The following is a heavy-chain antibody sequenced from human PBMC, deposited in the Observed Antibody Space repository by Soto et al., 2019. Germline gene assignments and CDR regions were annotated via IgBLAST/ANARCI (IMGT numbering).Heavy chain of an antibody. CDR3: ARLTRGVYDLDRLWEKFEY. D-gene: IGHD5-12*01. CDR2: IYWDDDK. CDR1: GFSLSTNGMG. V-gene: IGHV2-5*02. Sequence: QITVKESGLTLVKPTETLTLTCTFSGFSLSTNGMGVGWIRQPPGKALEWLALIYWDDDKRYSPSLRSRLTIIKDTSKNQVDLTMTNMEPVDSATYYCARLTRGVYDLDRLWEKFEYWGQGTLVTVSS. J-gene: IGHJ4*02.